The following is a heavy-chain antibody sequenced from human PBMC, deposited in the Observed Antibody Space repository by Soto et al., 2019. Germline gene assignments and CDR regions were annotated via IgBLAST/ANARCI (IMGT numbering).Heavy chain of an antibody. CDR2: IVVGSGNT. D-gene: IGHD2-21*02. CDR1: GFTFTSSA. V-gene: IGHV1-58*01. J-gene: IGHJ5*01. CDR3: AVVDAWTRVTAISSWFDT. Sequence: SVKVSCKASGFTFTSSAVQWVRQARGQRLEWIGWIVVGSGNTNYAQKFQERVAITRDMSTSTAYMELSSLRSEDTAVQYCAVVDAWTRVTAISSWFDTWGQGTLVTVSS.